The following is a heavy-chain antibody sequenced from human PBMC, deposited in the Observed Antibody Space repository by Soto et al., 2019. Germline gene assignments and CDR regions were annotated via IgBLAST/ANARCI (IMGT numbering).Heavy chain of an antibody. J-gene: IGHJ4*02. V-gene: IGHV4-4*02. Sequence: QVQLQESGPGLVKPSGTLSLTCAVSGGSIRSNNWWSWVRQPPGKGLEWIGEIFHSGSTNYNPSLKPRXTXSXXQSKNQFPLKLSSVTAADTAVYYCARVYSGSYSDSWGQGTLVTVSS. CDR2: IFHSGST. D-gene: IGHD1-26*01. CDR1: GGSIRSNNW. CDR3: ARVYSGSYSDS.